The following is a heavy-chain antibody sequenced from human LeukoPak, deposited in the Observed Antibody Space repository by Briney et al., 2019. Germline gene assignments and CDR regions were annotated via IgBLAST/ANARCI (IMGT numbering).Heavy chain of an antibody. V-gene: IGHV1-2*02. CDR2: FNPNSGGA. CDR3: ARDLYYGSGTAHEDACDI. CDR1: GYKFTAYY. Sequence: GASVKVSCKASGYKFTAYYMHWVRQAPGQGLEWMGWFNPNSGGANYAQKFQGRVTMTRDTSISTAYMELSRLRSDDTAVYFCARDLYYGSGTAHEDACDIWGQGTMVTVSS. D-gene: IGHD3-10*01. J-gene: IGHJ3*02.